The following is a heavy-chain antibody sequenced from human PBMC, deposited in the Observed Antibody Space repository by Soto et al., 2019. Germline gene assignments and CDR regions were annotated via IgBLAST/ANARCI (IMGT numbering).Heavy chain of an antibody. CDR1: GGSFSGYY. V-gene: IGHV4-34*01. CDR3: ARGPGYCSSTSCRGPPNYYYYYGMDV. Sequence: PSETLSLTCAVYGGSFSGYYWSWIRQPPGKGLEWIGEINHSGSTNYNPSLKSRVTISVDTSKNQFSLKLSSVTAADTAVYYCARGPGYCSSTSCRGPPNYYYYYGMDVWGQGTTVTVSS. J-gene: IGHJ6*02. D-gene: IGHD2-2*01. CDR2: INHSGST.